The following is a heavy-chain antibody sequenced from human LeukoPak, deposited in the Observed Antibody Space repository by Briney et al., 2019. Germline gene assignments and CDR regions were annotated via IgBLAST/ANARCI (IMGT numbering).Heavy chain of an antibody. CDR2: ISGSGGST. Sequence: GGSLRLSCAASGFTFSDYYMSWIRQAPGKGLEWVSAISGSGGSTYYADSVKGRFTISRDNSKNTLYLQMNSLRAEDTAVYYCAKKNAGYYDSSGYRYDYWGQGTLVTVSS. CDR3: AKKNAGYYDSSGYRYDY. J-gene: IGHJ4*02. V-gene: IGHV3-23*01. D-gene: IGHD3-22*01. CDR1: GFTFSDYY.